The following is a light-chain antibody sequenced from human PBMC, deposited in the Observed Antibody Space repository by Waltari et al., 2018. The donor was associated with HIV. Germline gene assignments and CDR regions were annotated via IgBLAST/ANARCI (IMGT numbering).Light chain of an antibody. CDR1: SSDVGGYNY. J-gene: IGLJ1*01. Sequence: QSALTQPRSVSGSPGQSVTISCTGTSSDVGGYNYVSWYQQHPGKAPKLMIYDVSKRPSGVPYRFSGSKSGNTASLTISGLQAEDEADYYCCSYAGSYTSYVFGTGTKVTVL. V-gene: IGLV2-11*01. CDR2: DVS. CDR3: CSYAGSYTSYV.